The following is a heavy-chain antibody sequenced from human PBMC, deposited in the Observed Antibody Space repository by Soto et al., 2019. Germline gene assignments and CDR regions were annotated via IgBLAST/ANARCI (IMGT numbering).Heavy chain of an antibody. V-gene: IGHV4-30-4*01. CDR1: GDSISSGTNF. CDR3: ARARGYCTGPGCSLCYFYGLDV. Sequence: QVQLQESGPGLVKPSQTLSLTCTVSGDSISSGTNFWSWIRQPPGQGLEWVGFIHHSGTTFYNPSLKSRVMIAGDTSENQISLKMTSLTAADTAVYYCARARGYCTGPGCSLCYFYGLDVWGQGTKVSVSS. J-gene: IGHJ6*02. CDR2: IHHSGTT. D-gene: IGHD2-8*02.